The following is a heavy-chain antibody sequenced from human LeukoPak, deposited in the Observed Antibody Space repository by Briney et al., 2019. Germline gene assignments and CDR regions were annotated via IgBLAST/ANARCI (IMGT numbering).Heavy chain of an antibody. Sequence: ASVKVSCKASGFTFTSSAMQWVRQARGQRLEWIGWIVVDSGNTNYAQKFQERVTITSDMSTSTAYMELSSLRSEDTAVYYCAAVVTTYYDFWPDAFDIWGQGTMVTVSS. D-gene: IGHD3-3*01. V-gene: IGHV1-58*02. CDR3: AAVVTTYYDFWPDAFDI. CDR2: IVVDSGNT. CDR1: GFTFTSSA. J-gene: IGHJ3*02.